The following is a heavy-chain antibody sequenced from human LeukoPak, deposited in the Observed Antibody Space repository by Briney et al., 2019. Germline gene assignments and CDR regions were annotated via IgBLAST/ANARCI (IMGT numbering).Heavy chain of an antibody. Sequence: GGSLRLSCAASGFTFNSYGIHWVRQAPGKGLEWVAFIWYDGSNKYYADSVRGRFTISRDNSKNTLYLQMNSLRAEDTAVYYCARARTTRGFDYWGQGTLVTVSS. CDR3: ARARTTRGFDY. CDR2: IWYDGSNK. CDR1: GFTFNSYG. D-gene: IGHD4-17*01. J-gene: IGHJ4*02. V-gene: IGHV3-33*01.